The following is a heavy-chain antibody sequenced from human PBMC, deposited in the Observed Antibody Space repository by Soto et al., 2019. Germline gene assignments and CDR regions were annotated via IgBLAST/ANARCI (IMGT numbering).Heavy chain of an antibody. CDR1: GGSISSYY. V-gene: IGHV4-59*01. CDR2: IYYSGST. Sequence: PSETLSLTCTVSGGSISSYYWSWIRQPPGKGLEWIGYIYYSGSTNYNPSLKSRVTISVDTSKNQFSLKLSSVTAADTAVYYCARDYYSGYDLWGQGTLVTVSS. CDR3: ARDYYSGYDL. D-gene: IGHD5-12*01. J-gene: IGHJ4*02.